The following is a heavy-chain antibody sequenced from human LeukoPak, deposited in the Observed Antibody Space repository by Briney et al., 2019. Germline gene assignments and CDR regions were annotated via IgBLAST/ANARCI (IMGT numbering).Heavy chain of an antibody. CDR3: ARDLIHSAAGDFDF. D-gene: IGHD3-16*01. Sequence: PSETLSLICTVSGGSISSYYWSWLRQPAGKGLEWIGRIYTTGSTNYNPSLKSRVTMSVDTSKNQFSLRLSSVTAADTAVYYCARDLIHSAAGDFDFWGQGTLVTVSS. CDR2: IYTTGST. J-gene: IGHJ4*02. CDR1: GGSISSYY. V-gene: IGHV4-4*07.